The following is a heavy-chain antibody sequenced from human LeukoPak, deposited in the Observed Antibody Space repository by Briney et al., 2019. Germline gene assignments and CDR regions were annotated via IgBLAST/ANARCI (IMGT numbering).Heavy chain of an antibody. CDR3: ARHSGYSSSWYSFDY. J-gene: IGHJ4*02. D-gene: IGHD6-13*01. CDR2: IYNSGST. V-gene: IGHV4-59*08. CDR1: GVSISSYD. Sequence: SETLSLTCTASGVSISSYDLSWIRQPPGKGLEWIGYIYNSGSTTYNPSFTSRVTISADTTNNQSSLKLSSMTAADTPANYYARHSGYSSSWYSFDYWGQGTLVTVSS.